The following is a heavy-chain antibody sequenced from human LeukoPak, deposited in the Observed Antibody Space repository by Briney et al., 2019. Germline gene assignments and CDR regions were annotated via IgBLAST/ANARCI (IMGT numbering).Heavy chain of an antibody. CDR1: GGSISSGSYY. CDR2: IYTSGST. CDR3: ARVPRGQPNNDY. J-gene: IGHJ4*02. V-gene: IGHV4-61*02. Sequence: KSSETLSLTCTVSGGSISSGSYYWSWIRQPAGKGLEWIGRIYTSGSTNYNPSLKSRVTISVDTSKNQFSLKLSSVTAADTAVYYCARVPRGQPNNDYWGQGTLVTVSS. D-gene: IGHD1/OR15-1a*01.